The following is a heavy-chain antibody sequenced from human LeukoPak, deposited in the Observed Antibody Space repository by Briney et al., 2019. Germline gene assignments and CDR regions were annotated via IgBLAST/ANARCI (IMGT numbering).Heavy chain of an antibody. Sequence: GGSLRLSCAASGFTFSSYWVHWVRQVPGKGLVWVSRINGDGRGTTYEDSVKGRFTISRDNAKNALYLQMNSLRAEDTAVFYCARGGPGAYFDYWGQGTLVTVSS. J-gene: IGHJ4*02. CDR1: GFTFSSYW. V-gene: IGHV3-74*01. D-gene: IGHD1-14*01. CDR2: INGDGRGT. CDR3: ARGGPGAYFDY.